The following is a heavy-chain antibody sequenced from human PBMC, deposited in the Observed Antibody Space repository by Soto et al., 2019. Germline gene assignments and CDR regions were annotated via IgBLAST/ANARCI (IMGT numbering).Heavy chain of an antibody. Sequence: QVQLQASGPGLVKPSQTLSLSCTVSSVPIYRGDYYWSWVRQSPGKGLEWLGYIYYTGTTYYEPSLESRLTISLDATKNQFSLRLTSVTAADAAVYFCAAFSTFDLIGGDYKAFWGQGVQVTVSS. J-gene: IGHJ4*02. V-gene: IGHV4-30-4*01. CDR2: IYYTGTT. CDR1: SVPIYRGDYY. CDR3: AAFSTFDLIGGDYKAF. D-gene: IGHD4-17*01.